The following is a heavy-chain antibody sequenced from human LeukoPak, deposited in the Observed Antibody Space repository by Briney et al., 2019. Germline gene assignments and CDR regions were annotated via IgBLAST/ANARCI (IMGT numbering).Heavy chain of an antibody. CDR3: ARRYSGYDDAFDI. V-gene: IGHV4-61*01. J-gene: IGHJ3*02. D-gene: IGHD5-12*01. CDR1: GYSISSGYY. Sequence: SETLSLTCTVSGYSISSGYYWGWIRQPPGKGLEWIGYIYYSGSTNYNPSLKSRVTISVDTSKNQFSLKLSSVTAADTAVYYCARRYSGYDDAFDIWGQGTMVTVSS. CDR2: IYYSGST.